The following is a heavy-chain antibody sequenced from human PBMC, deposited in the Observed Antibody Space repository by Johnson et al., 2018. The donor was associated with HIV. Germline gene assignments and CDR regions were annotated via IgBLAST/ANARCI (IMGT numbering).Heavy chain of an antibody. J-gene: IGHJ3*02. CDR3: AKGFFELDDAFDI. CDR2: ISYDGSNK. Sequence: VQLVESGGGVVQPGGSLRLSCVASGFIFNNYGIHWVRQAPGKGLEWVAVISYDGSNKYYADSVKGRFTISRDNSKNTLYLQMNSLRAEDTAVYYCAKGFFELDDAFDIWGQGTMVTVSS. D-gene: IGHD3/OR15-3a*01. V-gene: IGHV3-30*18. CDR1: GFIFNNYG.